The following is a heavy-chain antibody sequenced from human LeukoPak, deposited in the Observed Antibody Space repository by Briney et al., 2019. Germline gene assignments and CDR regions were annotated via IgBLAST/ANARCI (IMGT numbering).Heavy chain of an antibody. D-gene: IGHD1-26*01. Sequence: GGSLRLSCAASGFTFSSYGMHWVRQAPGKGLEWVALIRYDGSNKYYADSVKDRFTISRDNSKHTLYLQMNRLRGEETAVYYCAKDQLGEELLGDYWGQGTLVSVSS. V-gene: IGHV3-30*02. J-gene: IGHJ4*02. CDR1: GFTFSSYG. CDR3: AKDQLGEELLGDY. CDR2: IRYDGSNK.